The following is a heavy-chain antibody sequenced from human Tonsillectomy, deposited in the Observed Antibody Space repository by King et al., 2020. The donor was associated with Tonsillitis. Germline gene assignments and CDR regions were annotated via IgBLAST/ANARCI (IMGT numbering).Heavy chain of an antibody. CDR2: TYYRYKGYN. CDR3: AKDRVGGNSFDQ. CDR1: GDSVSSYSST. V-gene: IGHV6-1*01. J-gene: IGHJ4*02. D-gene: IGHD4-23*01. Sequence: VQLQQSGPGLVKPSQTLSLTCSISGDSVSSYSSTWNWFRHSPSIGLEWLGRTYYRYKGYNDYAVSVKSRMTINPDTSKNQVSLQLNSVTPEDTAVYYCAKDRVGGNSFDQWGQGTLVTVSS.